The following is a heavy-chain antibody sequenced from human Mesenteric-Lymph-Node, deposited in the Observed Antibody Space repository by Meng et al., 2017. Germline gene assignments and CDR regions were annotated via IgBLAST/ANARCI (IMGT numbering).Heavy chain of an antibody. CDR3: ARGGFFYGSGNYYKTGYDY. J-gene: IGHJ4*02. Sequence: GESLKISCAASGFTFSDYYMSWIRQAPGKGLEWVSYIRSSGSAVYYADSVKGRFTISRDNANNSLSLQMNSLRADDTAVYYCARGGFFYGSGNYYKTGYDYWGQGTVVTVSS. D-gene: IGHD3-10*01. CDR2: IRSSGSAV. CDR1: GFTFSDYY. V-gene: IGHV3-11*04.